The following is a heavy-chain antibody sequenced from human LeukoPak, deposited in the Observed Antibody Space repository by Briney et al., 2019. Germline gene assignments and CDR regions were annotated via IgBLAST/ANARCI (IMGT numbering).Heavy chain of an antibody. D-gene: IGHD1-26*01. V-gene: IGHV3-23*01. CDR2: ISGSGGST. CDR3: ARGGWELLNDDY. Sequence: GGSLRLSCAASGFTFSSYAMSWVRQAPGKGLEWVSAISGSGGSTYYADSVKGRFTISRDNAKNSLYLQMNSLRAEDTAVYYCARGGWELLNDDYWGQGTLVTVSS. CDR1: GFTFSSYA. J-gene: IGHJ4*02.